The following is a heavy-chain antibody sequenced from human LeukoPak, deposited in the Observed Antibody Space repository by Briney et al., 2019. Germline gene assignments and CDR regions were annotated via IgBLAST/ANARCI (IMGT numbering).Heavy chain of an antibody. V-gene: IGHV3-66*01. CDR1: GFTVSSNY. Sequence: PGGSLRLSCAASGFTVSSNYMSWVRQAPGKGLEWVSVIYSGGSTYYADSVKGRFTLPRDSSKNTLFLQMNSLRAEDTAVYYCAREPQGDSSGYDAFDVWGQGTLVTVSS. CDR2: IYSGGST. CDR3: AREPQGDSSGYDAFDV. D-gene: IGHD3-22*01. J-gene: IGHJ3*01.